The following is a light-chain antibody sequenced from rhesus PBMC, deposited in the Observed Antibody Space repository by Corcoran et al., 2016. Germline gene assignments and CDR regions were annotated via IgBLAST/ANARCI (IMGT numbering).Light chain of an antibody. CDR3: QKYNSYPHG. CDR1: QGISNG. J-gene: IGKJ2*01. CDR2: GAS. Sequence: DIHMTQSPSSLSASVGDIVTITCRASQGISNGLAWYQQRPGKTPKLLVFGASYLQTGDPSRVSGSGSGTVFTLTISGLQPEGFAVYYCQKYNSYPHGFGQGTKVDI. V-gene: IGKV1-33*01.